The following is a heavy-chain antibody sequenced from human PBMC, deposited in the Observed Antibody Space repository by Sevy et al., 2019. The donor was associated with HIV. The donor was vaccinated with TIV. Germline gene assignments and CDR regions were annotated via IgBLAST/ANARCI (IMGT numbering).Heavy chain of an antibody. CDR1: GFTFSSYG. J-gene: IGHJ5*02. CDR2: ISDSGGTT. CDR3: AKGDWSGAGSYKWVDP. V-gene: IGHV3-23*01. Sequence: GGSLRLSCEASGFTFSSYGMTWVRQAPEKGLEWVSSISDSGGTTYYADSVTGRFTISRDNSKNTLYLQVNSLRAEDTATYYCAKGDWSGAGSYKWVDPWGQGTLVTVSS. D-gene: IGHD3-3*01.